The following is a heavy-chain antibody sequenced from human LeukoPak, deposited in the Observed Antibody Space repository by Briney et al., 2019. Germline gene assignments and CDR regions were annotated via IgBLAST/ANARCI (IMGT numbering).Heavy chain of an antibody. V-gene: IGHV1-69*05. CDR3: ARAGNYVSGYYYYMDV. CDR2: IIPIFGTA. CDR1: GGTFSSYA. D-gene: IGHD3-16*01. Sequence: SVKVSCKASGGTFSSYAISWVRQAPGQGLEWMGGIIPIFGTANYAQKFQGRVTITTDESTSTAYMELSSLRSEDTAAYYCARAGNYVSGYYYYMDVWGKGTTVTVSS. J-gene: IGHJ6*03.